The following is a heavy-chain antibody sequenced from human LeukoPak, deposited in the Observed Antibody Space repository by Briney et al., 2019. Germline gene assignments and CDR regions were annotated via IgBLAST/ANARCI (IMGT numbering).Heavy chain of an antibody. CDR1: GYSISSGYY. V-gene: IGHV4-4*07. Sequence: SETLSLTCAVSGYSISSGYYWSWIRQPAGKGLEWIGRIYTSGSTNYNPSLKSRVTMSVDTSKNQFSLKLSSVTAADTAVYYCARGAPGGYCTNGVCPTFFDYWGQGTLVTVSS. CDR2: IYTSGST. D-gene: IGHD2-8*01. CDR3: ARGAPGGYCTNGVCPTFFDY. J-gene: IGHJ4*02.